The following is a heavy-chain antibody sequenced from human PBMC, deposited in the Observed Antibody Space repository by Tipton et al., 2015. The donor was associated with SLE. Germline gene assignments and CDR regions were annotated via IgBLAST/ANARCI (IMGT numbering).Heavy chain of an antibody. Sequence: TLSLTCSVSGYSISSGFYWGLIRQPPGKGLEWIATIYHSGSAYYNPSLQNRVTISVDTSKNQFSLKLSSVTAADTAVYYCGKYDYDSTGVQAVHYWGQGTLLTVSS. D-gene: IGHD3-22*01. CDR1: GYSISSGFY. CDR2: IYHSGSA. J-gene: IGHJ4*02. CDR3: GKYDYDSTGVQAVHY. V-gene: IGHV4-38-2*02.